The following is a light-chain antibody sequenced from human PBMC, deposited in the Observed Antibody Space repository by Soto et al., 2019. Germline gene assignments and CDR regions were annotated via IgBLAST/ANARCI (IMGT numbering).Light chain of an antibody. CDR3: QQYGTSKLT. J-gene: IGKJ4*01. CDR1: QSVNNDY. Sequence: ENVLTQSPGTLSLSPGERATLSCRASQSVNNDYLAWYQHRPGQSPSLLIYGASTRPTGIPDRFSGSGSGTDFTLTISGLEPEDFAVYYCQQYGTSKLTFGGGTKVEIK. CDR2: GAS. V-gene: IGKV3-20*01.